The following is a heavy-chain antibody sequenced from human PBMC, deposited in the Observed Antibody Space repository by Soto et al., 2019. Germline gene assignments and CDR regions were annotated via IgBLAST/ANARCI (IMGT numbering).Heavy chain of an antibody. CDR2: ISSSSSNI. CDR1: GFTFSSYS. Sequence: GSLRLSCAASGFTFSSYSMNWVRQAPGKGLERVSYISSSSSNIYYADSVKGRFTISRDNAKNSLYLQMNSLRAEDTAVYYCARDYLSSSGWSNTYYYYYGMDVWAKGPRSPSP. CDR3: ARDYLSSSGWSNTYYYYYGMDV. V-gene: IGHV3-48*01. D-gene: IGHD6-19*01. J-gene: IGHJ6*02.